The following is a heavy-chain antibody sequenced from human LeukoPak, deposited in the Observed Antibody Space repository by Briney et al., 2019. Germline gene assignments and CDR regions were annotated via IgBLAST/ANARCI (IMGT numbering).Heavy chain of an antibody. CDR1: GYTFTSYD. CDR2: MNPNSGNT. CDR3: AVAGNDYVWGSYRLN. Sequence: ASVKVSCKVSGYTFTSYDINWVRQATGQGLVWMGWMNPNSGNTGYAQKFQGRVTMTRNTSISTAYMELSSLRSEDTAVYYCAVAGNDYVWGSYRLNWGQGTLVTVSS. V-gene: IGHV1-8*01. J-gene: IGHJ4*02. D-gene: IGHD3-16*02.